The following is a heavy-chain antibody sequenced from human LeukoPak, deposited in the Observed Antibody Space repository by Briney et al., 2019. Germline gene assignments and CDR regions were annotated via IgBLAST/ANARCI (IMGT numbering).Heavy chain of an antibody. CDR3: ARDIVVVVAATPAFDI. CDR2: IIPILGIA. D-gene: IGHD2-15*01. CDR1: GGTFSSYA. V-gene: IGHV1-69*04. Sequence: SVNVSCKASGGTFSSYAISWVRQAPGQGLEWMGRIIPILGIANYAQKFQGRVTITADKSTSTAYMELSSLRSEDTAVYYCARDIVVVVAATPAFDIWGQGTMVTVSS. J-gene: IGHJ3*02.